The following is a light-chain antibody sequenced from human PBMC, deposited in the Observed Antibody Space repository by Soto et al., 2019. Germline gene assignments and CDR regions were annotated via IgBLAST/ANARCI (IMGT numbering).Light chain of an antibody. CDR2: AAS. CDR3: QQSYSTPWT. V-gene: IGKV1-39*01. Sequence: DIQMTQSPSSLSASVGDRVTITCRASQSISSFLNWYQQEPGKAPKLLIYAASSLQSGVPSRFTGSGSGTDFTLTISSLQPQDFATYYCQQSYSTPWTFGQGTKVEIK. CDR1: QSISSF. J-gene: IGKJ1*01.